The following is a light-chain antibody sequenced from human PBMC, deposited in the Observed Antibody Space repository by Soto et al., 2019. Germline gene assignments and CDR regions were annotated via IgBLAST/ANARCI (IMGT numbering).Light chain of an antibody. V-gene: IGKV3-11*01. Sequence: EIVLTQSPATLSLSPGDRATLSCRASQSVGSYLGWYKQRPGQAPRLLIYDASNRATGIPPRFSGSGFGTDFTLTIRSLEPRDFAFDYGQQRSDWPSTFGGGTKVEIK. J-gene: IGKJ4*01. CDR1: QSVGSY. CDR3: QQRSDWPST. CDR2: DAS.